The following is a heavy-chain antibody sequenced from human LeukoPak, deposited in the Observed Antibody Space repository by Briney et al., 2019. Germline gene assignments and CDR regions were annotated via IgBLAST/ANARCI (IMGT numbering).Heavy chain of an antibody. CDR2: ISGSGDTT. J-gene: IGHJ4*02. CDR1: GFTFSDYY. CDR3: ARVGDRAYFDY. Sequence: GGSLRLSCAASGFTFSDYYMSWIRQAPGKGLEWVSGISGSGDTTYYADSVKGRFTISRDNAKNSLYLQMNSLRAEDTAVYYCARVGDRAYFDYWGQGTLVTVSS. V-gene: IGHV3-11*04. D-gene: IGHD3-3*01.